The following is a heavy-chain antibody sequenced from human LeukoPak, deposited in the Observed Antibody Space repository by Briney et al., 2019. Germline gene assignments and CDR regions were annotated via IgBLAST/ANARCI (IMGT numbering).Heavy chain of an antibody. J-gene: IGHJ6*03. CDR1: GFSFSDYW. V-gene: IGHV5-51*01. CDR3: ARRQAYRSRGILYYYMDV. D-gene: IGHD6-13*01. Sequence: GESLKISCEASGFSFSDYWIGWVRQLPGKALEWMGIIHAGDSDSRYSTSFQGQVIISADKSINTAYLQWSSLKASDTAMYYCARRQAYRSRGILYYYMDVWGKGTAVTVSS. CDR2: IHAGDSDS.